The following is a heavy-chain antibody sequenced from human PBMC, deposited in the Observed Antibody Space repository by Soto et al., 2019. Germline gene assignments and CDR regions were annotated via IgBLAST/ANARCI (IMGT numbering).Heavy chain of an antibody. D-gene: IGHD6-19*01. Sequence: QMQLQESGPGLVKPSETLSLTCAVSSASITSEQRWSWVRQPPGKGLEWIGEIHHSGSTNENPSLKSXXTXSXXKSKNQFSLNLNSVTAADTAVYFCARSFGWYAIDQWGQGTLVTVSS. CDR1: SASITSEQR. V-gene: IGHV4-4*02. CDR3: ARSFGWYAIDQ. J-gene: IGHJ4*02. CDR2: IHHSGST.